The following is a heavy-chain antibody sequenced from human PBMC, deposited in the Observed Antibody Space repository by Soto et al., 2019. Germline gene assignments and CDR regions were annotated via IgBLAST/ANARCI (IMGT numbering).Heavy chain of an antibody. V-gene: IGHV3-72*01. D-gene: IGHD2-21*01. J-gene: IGHJ4*01. CDR3: SRAGILTTPYYFDY. CDR1: GFTFSDHY. Sequence: GGSLRLSCAAFGFTFSDHYMDWVRQAPGEGLEWVGRIRNKANSYTTEYAASVKGRFTISRDDSKNLLFLQMYSLKTEDTAVYYCSRAGILTTPYYFDYWGQGTLVTVSS. CDR2: IRNKANSYTT.